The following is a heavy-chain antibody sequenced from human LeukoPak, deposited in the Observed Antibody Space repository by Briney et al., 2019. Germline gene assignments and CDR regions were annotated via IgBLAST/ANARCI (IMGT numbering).Heavy chain of an antibody. CDR3: AREGVGYYFDY. J-gene: IGHJ4*02. CDR1: GLTVSSNY. CDR2: FYSGGST. Sequence: PGGSLRLSCAASGLTVSSNYMSWVRQAPGKGLEWVSVFYSGGSTYYADSVKGRFTISRDNSKNTLYLQMNSLRAEDMAVYYCAREGVGYYFDYWGQGTLVTVSS. V-gene: IGHV3-53*01. D-gene: IGHD3-16*01.